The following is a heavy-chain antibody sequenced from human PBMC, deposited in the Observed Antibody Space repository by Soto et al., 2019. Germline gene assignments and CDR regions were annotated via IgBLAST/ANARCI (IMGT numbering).Heavy chain of an antibody. CDR2: IYPGDSDT. CDR3: ARQDYYDSSGYHREY. CDR1: GYSFTSYW. D-gene: IGHD3-22*01. Sequence: PGESLKISCKGSGYSFTSYWIGWVRQMPGKGLEWMGIIYPGDSDTRYSPSFQGQVTISADKSISTAYLQRSSLKASDTAMYYCARQDYYDSSGYHREYWGQGTLVTVSS. J-gene: IGHJ4*02. V-gene: IGHV5-51*01.